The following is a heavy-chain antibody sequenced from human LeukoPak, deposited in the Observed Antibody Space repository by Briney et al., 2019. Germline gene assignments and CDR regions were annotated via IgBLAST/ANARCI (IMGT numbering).Heavy chain of an antibody. V-gene: IGHV3-23*01. CDR3: AKGSTGWLQSPFDY. Sequence: PGGSLRLSCAASGFTFSSYAMSWVRQAPGKGLEWVSAISGSGGSTYYADSVEGRFTISRDNSKNTLYLQMNSLRAEDTAVYYCAKGSTGWLQSPFDYWGQGTLVTVSS. CDR1: GFTFSSYA. J-gene: IGHJ4*02. D-gene: IGHD5-24*01. CDR2: ISGSGGST.